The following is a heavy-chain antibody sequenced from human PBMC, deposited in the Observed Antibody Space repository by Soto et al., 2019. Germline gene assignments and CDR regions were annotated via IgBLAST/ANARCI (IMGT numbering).Heavy chain of an antibody. V-gene: IGHV3-74*01. J-gene: IGHJ4*02. D-gene: IGHD5-18*01. Sequence: EVQLVESGGGLVQPGGALRLSCAASGFSFSSYWSHWVRQAPGKVLVWVSRIKTDGSSTDYADSVKGRFTISRDNAKNTLYLQMNSLSADDTAVYYCAKREGNTYGLFHWGQGTLVTVSS. CDR3: AKREGNTYGLFH. CDR2: IKTDGSST. CDR1: GFSFSSYW.